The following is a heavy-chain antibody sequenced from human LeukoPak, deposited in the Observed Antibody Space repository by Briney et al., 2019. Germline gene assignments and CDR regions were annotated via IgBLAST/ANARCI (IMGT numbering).Heavy chain of an antibody. Sequence: SETLSLTCTVSGGSISSYYWSWIRQPPGKGLEWIGYIYYSGSTYYNPSLKSRVTISVDTSKNQFSLKLSSVTAADTAVYYCARAEADYDSSGIIDYWGQGTLVTVSS. CDR3: ARAEADYDSSGIIDY. D-gene: IGHD3-22*01. CDR2: IYYSGST. CDR1: GGSISSYY. J-gene: IGHJ4*02. V-gene: IGHV4-59*01.